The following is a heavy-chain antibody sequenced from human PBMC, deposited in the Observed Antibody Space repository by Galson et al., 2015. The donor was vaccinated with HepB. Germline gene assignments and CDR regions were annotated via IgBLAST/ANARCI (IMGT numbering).Heavy chain of an antibody. Sequence: SVKVSCKASGYTFTRYAMNWVRQAPGQGLEWMGWINTNTGNTTYAQGFTGRFVFSVDTSVSTAYLQISSLKAEDTAVYYCARESGYCSGGRCYSGSKGMNVWGQGTTVTVSS. CDR3: ARESGYCSGGRCYSGSKGMNV. J-gene: IGHJ6*02. CDR1: GYTFTRYA. CDR2: INTNTGNT. D-gene: IGHD2-15*01. V-gene: IGHV7-4-1*02.